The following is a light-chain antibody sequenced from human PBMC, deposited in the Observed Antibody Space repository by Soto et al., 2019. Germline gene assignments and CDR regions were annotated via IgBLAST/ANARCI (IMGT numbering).Light chain of an antibody. CDR3: SSYTSSSTRV. V-gene: IGLV2-14*01. CDR1: SSDVGGYNY. J-gene: IGLJ2*01. Sequence: QSVLTQPASVSWSPGQSITISCTGTSSDVGGYNYVSWYQQHPGKAPKLMIYDVSNRPSGVSNRFSGSKSGNTASLTISGLQAEDEADYYCSSYTSSSTRVFGGGTKLTVL. CDR2: DVS.